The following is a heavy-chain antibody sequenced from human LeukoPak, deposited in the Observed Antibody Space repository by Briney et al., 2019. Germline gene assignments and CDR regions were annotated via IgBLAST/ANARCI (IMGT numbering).Heavy chain of an antibody. CDR1: GFTFSSYA. J-gene: IGHJ4*02. Sequence: GGSLRLSCAASGFTFSSYAMHWVRQAPGKGLEWVAVISYDGSNKYYADSVKGRFTISRDNSKNTLHLQMNSLRAEDTAVYYCAEVNTDWGQGTLVTVSS. D-gene: IGHD3-22*01. CDR2: ISYDGSNK. CDR3: AEVNTD. V-gene: IGHV3-30-3*01.